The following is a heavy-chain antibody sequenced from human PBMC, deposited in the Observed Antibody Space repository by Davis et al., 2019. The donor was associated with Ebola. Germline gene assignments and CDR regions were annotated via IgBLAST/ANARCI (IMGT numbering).Heavy chain of an antibody. J-gene: IGHJ4*02. D-gene: IGHD3-22*01. CDR3: ASLTGDSIVVVSYYFDY. CDR1: GFPFSTYA. Sequence: GESLKISCTASGFPFSTYAMRWVRQAPGKGLEWVSGISSSGDSTYYADSVKGRFTISRDNSKNTLYLQMNSLRAEDTAVYYCASLTGDSIVVVSYYFDYWGQGTLVTVSS. V-gene: IGHV3-23*01. CDR2: ISSSGDST.